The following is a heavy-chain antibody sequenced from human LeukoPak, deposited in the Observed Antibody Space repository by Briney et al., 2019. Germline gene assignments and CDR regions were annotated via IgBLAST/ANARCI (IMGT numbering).Heavy chain of an antibody. CDR1: GYTFTGYY. CDR3: ARERSGDFDY. Sequence: ASVKVSCKASGYTFTGYYMHWVRQAPGQGLEWMGWINPDSGATNYAQKFQGRVTMTRDTSISTAYMELSRLRSDDTAVYYCARERSGDFDYWGQGNLVTVSS. J-gene: IGHJ4*02. D-gene: IGHD3-10*01. V-gene: IGHV1-2*02. CDR2: INPDSGAT.